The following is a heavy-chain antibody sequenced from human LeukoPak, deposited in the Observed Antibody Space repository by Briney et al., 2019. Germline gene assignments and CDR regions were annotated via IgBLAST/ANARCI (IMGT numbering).Heavy chain of an antibody. CDR3: ATHSIVVVTALLDY. J-gene: IGHJ4*02. Sequence: GGSLRLSCAASGFTFSSYGMHWVRQAPGKGLEWVASISYDGSEKFYADSVKGRFTISRDNRESTMFLYMYNLRDEDTAVYHCATHSIVVVTALLDYWGQGTLVTVSS. CDR1: GFTFSSYG. CDR2: ISYDGSEK. D-gene: IGHD2-21*02. V-gene: IGHV3-30*02.